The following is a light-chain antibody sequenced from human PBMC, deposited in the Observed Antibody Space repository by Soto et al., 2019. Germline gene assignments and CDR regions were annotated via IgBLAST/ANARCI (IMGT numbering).Light chain of an antibody. CDR2: EVT. V-gene: IGLV2-14*01. CDR3: SSFASTYTLL. Sequence: QSALTQPASVSGSPGQSITISCTGSSSDIGVFNYVSWYQQTPGNAPKIIIFEVTNRPSGVSNRFSGSKSGNTASLTISGPQAEDEAYYYCSSFASTYTLLFGGGTKLTVL. CDR1: SSDIGVFNY. J-gene: IGLJ2*01.